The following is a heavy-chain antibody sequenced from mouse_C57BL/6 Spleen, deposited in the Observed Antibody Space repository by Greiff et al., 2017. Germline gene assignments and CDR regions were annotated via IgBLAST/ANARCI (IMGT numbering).Heavy chain of an antibody. D-gene: IGHD1-1*02. CDR3: AREGVAKWYFDV. Sequence: VQLQQSGPELVKPGASVKISCKASGYTFTDYYMNWVKQSHGKSLEWIGDINPNNGGTSYTQKFKGKATLTVDKSSSTAYMELRSLTSEDSAVYYCAREGVAKWYFDVWGTGTTVTVSS. J-gene: IGHJ1*03. V-gene: IGHV1-26*01. CDR2: INPNNGGT. CDR1: GYTFTDYY.